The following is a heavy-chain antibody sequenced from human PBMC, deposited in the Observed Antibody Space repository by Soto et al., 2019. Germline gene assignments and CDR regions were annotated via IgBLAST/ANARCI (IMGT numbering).Heavy chain of an antibody. CDR2: INTNTGNP. J-gene: IGHJ5*02. V-gene: IGHV7-4-1*01. CDR1: GYTFTSYA. Sequence: QVQLVQSGSELKKPGASVKVSCKASGYTFTSYAMNWVRQAPGQGLEWMGWINTNTGNPTYAQGFTGRFVFSLDTSVSTAYLQICSLKAEDTAVYYCARDLSAGRIAARSWFDPWGQGTLVTVSS. CDR3: ARDLSAGRIAARSWFDP. D-gene: IGHD6-6*01.